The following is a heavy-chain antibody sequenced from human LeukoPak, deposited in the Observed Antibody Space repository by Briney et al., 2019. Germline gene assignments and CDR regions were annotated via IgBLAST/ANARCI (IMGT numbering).Heavy chain of an antibody. CDR3: ARSRTVVTPVDAFDI. CDR1: GGSFSGYY. V-gene: IGHV4-59*01. Sequence: PSETLSLTCAVYGGSFSGYYWSWIRQPPGKGLEWIGYIYYSGSTNYNPSLKSRVTISVDTSKKQLSLKLSSVTAADTAVYYCARSRTVVTPVDAFDIWGQGTMVDVSS. D-gene: IGHD4-23*01. CDR2: IYYSGST. J-gene: IGHJ3*02.